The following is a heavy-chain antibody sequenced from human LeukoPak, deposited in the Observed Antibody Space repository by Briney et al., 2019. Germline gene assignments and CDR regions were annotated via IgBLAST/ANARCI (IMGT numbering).Heavy chain of an antibody. J-gene: IGHJ3*02. CDR3: ARHQIEGQYYYDSSGYYSSTGNAFDI. CDR1: GGSISSSSYY. D-gene: IGHD3-22*01. V-gene: IGHV4-39*01. CDR2: IYYSGST. Sequence: PSETLSLTCTVSGGSISSSSYYWGWIRQPPGKGLEWIGSIYYSGSTNYNPSLKSRVTISVDTSKNQFSLKLSSVTAADTAVYYCARHQIEGQYYYDSSGYYSSTGNAFDIWGQGTMVTVSS.